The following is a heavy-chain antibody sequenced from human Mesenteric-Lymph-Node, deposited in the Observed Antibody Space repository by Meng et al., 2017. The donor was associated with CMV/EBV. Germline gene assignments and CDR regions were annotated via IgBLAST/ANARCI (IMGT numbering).Heavy chain of an antibody. CDR1: GGSFSGYY. Sequence: SETLSLTCTVYGGSFSGYYWTWIRQSPGKGLEWIGEINHRGSTNSNPSLKSRVTISGGTSKNQFSLKLSSVTAADTAVYYCARGLAWSGYYTGWGQGTLVTVSS. J-gene: IGHJ4*02. CDR2: INHRGST. CDR3: ARGLAWSGYYTG. D-gene: IGHD3-3*01. V-gene: IGHV4-34*01.